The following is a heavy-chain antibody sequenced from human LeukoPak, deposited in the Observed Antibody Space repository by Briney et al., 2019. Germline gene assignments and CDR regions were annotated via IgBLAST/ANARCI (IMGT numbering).Heavy chain of an antibody. CDR2: ISTSSSII. D-gene: IGHD1-26*01. CDR1: GFTFNAFE. V-gene: IGHV3-48*03. Sequence: GGSLRLSCAVSGFTFNAFEMNWVRQAPGKGLEWVSYISTSSSIIYFADSVKGRFTISRDNAKNSLYLQMDSLRAEDTAVYYCAREIVGATPYFDYWGRGTLVTVSS. J-gene: IGHJ4*02. CDR3: AREIVGATPYFDY.